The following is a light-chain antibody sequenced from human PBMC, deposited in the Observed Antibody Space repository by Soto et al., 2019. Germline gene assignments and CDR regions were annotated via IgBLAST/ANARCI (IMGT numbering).Light chain of an antibody. CDR1: NIGSKS. Sequence: SYELTQPPSVSVAPGKTARITCGGNNIGSKSVHWYQQKPGQAPVLVIYYDSDRPSGIPERFSGSNSGNTATLTISRVEAGDEADYYCHVWDSSSDLDVVFGGGTQLTVL. CDR2: YDS. CDR3: HVWDSSSDLDVV. V-gene: IGLV3-21*04. J-gene: IGLJ2*01.